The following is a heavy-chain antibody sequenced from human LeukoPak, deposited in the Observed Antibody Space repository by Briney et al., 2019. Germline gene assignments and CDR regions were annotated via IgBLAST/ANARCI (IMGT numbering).Heavy chain of an antibody. Sequence: SETLSLTCAVYGGSFSGYYWSWIRQPPGKGLEWIGSIYYSGSTYYNPSLKSRVTISVDTSKNQFSLKLSSVTAADTAVYYCARRKEAGSGSYYFDYWGQGTLVTVSS. CDR1: GGSFSGYY. V-gene: IGHV4-34*01. D-gene: IGHD3-10*01. J-gene: IGHJ4*02. CDR2: IYYSGST. CDR3: ARRKEAGSGSYYFDY.